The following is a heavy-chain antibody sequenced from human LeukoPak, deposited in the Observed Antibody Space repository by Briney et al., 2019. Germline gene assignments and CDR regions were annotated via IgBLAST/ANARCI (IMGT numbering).Heavy chain of an antibody. Sequence: SQTLSLTCTVSGGSISSGNYYWSWIRQPAGKGLEWIGRIYTSGSTNYNPSRKSRVTISVDTSKNQFSLKLSSVTAADTAVYYCARGVVRYFDWLLSTHPYYFDYWGQGTLVTVSS. D-gene: IGHD3-9*01. CDR3: ARGVVRYFDWLLSTHPYYFDY. V-gene: IGHV4-61*02. CDR1: GGSISSGNYY. CDR2: IYTSGST. J-gene: IGHJ4*02.